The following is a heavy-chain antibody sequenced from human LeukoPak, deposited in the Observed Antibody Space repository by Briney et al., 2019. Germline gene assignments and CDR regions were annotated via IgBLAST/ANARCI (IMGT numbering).Heavy chain of an antibody. J-gene: IGHJ4*02. Sequence: GGSLRLSCAASGFTFSSYAMSWVRQAPGKGREWVSAISGSGGSTYYADSVKGRFTISRDNSKNTLYLQMNSLRAEDTAVYYCARGAGYSYGYIPFDYWGQGTLVTVSS. CDR3: ARGAGYSYGYIPFDY. D-gene: IGHD5-18*01. CDR1: GFTFSSYA. CDR2: ISGSGGST. V-gene: IGHV3-23*01.